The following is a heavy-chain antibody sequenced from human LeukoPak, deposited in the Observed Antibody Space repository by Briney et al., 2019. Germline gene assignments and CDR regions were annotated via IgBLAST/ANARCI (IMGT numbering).Heavy chain of an antibody. CDR2: INSDGSST. Sequence: PGGSLRLSCAASGFTFSSYWMHWVRQVPGKGLVWVSRINSDGSSTSYADSVKGRFTIPRDNAKSTLYLQMNSLRAEDTAVYYCARDFWPGIPDYWGQGTLVTVSS. V-gene: IGHV3-74*01. CDR3: ARDFWPGIPDY. D-gene: IGHD2/OR15-2a*01. CDR1: GFTFSSYW. J-gene: IGHJ4*02.